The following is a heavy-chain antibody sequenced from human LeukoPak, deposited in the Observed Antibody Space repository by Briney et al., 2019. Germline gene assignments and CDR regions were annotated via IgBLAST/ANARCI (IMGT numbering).Heavy chain of an antibody. D-gene: IGHD5-18*01. CDR1: GFTFSSYA. CDR2: ISYDGSNK. Sequence: PGGSLRLSCAASGFTFSSYAMHWVRQAPGKGLEWVAVISYDGSNKYYADSVKGRFTISRDNSKSTLYLQMSSLRAEDTAVYYCARPQLWTQPPFDYWGQGTLVTVSS. CDR3: ARPQLWTQPPFDY. V-gene: IGHV3-30*04. J-gene: IGHJ4*02.